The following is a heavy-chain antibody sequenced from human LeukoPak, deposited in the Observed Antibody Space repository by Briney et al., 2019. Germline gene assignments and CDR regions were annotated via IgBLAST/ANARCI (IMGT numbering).Heavy chain of an antibody. D-gene: IGHD2/OR15-2a*01. CDR1: DGSISSSSYY. V-gene: IGHV4-39*01. J-gene: IGHJ5*02. CDR3: ARVGGTSILNWFDP. CDR2: IYYSGST. Sequence: SETLSLTCTVSDGSISSSSYYWGWIRQPPGKGLEWIGTIYYSGSTYYSPSLKSRVAISVDTSKNQFSLKLSSVTAADTAVYYCARVGGTSILNWFDPWGQGTLVTVSS.